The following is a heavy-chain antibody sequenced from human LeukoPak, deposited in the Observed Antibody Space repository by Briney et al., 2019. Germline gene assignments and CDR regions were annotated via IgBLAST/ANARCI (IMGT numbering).Heavy chain of an antibody. D-gene: IGHD3-16*02. CDR1: GGSISSGSYY. CDR2: IYYSGST. CDR3: ANAPYVWGSYRFDY. J-gene: IGHJ4*02. V-gene: IGHV4-39*07. Sequence: PSETLSLTCTVSGGSISSGSYYWGWIRQPPGKGLEWIGSIYYSGSTYYNPSLKSRVTISVDTSKNQFSLKLSSVTAADTAVYYCANAPYVWGSYRFDYWGQGTLVTVSS.